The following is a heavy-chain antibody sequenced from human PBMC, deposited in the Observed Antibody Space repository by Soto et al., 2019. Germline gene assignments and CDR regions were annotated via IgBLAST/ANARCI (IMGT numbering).Heavy chain of an antibody. CDR2: INHSGST. D-gene: IGHD3-3*01. CDR3: ARGPNVTIFGVVTNTRNWFDP. V-gene: IGHV4-34*01. CDR1: GGSFSGYY. Sequence: QVQLQQWGAGLLKPSETLSLTCAVYGGSFSGYYWSWIRQPPGKGLEWIGEINHSGSTNYNPSLKNGVTISVDTAKNQFSLKLSSVTAADTAVYYCARGPNVTIFGVVTNTRNWFDPWGQGTLVTVSS. J-gene: IGHJ5*02.